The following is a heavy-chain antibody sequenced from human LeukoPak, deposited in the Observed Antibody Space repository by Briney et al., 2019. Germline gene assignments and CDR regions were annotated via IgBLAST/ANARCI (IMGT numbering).Heavy chain of an antibody. CDR1: GYSISSGFY. J-gene: IGHJ4*02. Sequence: PSDTLSLTCAVSGYSISSGFYWGWLRQPPGKGLEWVGSIYHSGSTYYNPSLQSRVTISVDTSKNQYSLKLSYVTAADTAVYYCARATCGNYYDFDYWGQGTLVTVSS. CDR2: IYHSGST. V-gene: IGHV4-38-2*01. CDR3: ARATCGNYYDFDY. D-gene: IGHD1-26*01.